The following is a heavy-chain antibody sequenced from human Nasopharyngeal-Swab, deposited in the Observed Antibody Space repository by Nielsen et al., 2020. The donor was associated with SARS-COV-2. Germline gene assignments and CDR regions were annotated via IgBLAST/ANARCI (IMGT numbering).Heavy chain of an antibody. V-gene: IGHV4-38-2*01. Sequence: SETLSLTCAVSGYSISSGYYWGWIRQPPGKGLEWIGSIYHSGSTYYTPSLKSRVTISVDTSKNQFSLKLSSVTAADTAVYYCARIAAAGFYYYFDYWGQGTLVTVSS. CDR3: ARIAAAGFYYYFDY. CDR2: IYHSGST. D-gene: IGHD6-13*01. CDR1: GYSISSGYY. J-gene: IGHJ4*02.